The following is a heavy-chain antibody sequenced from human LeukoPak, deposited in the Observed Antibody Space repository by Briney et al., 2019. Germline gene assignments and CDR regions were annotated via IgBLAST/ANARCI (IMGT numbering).Heavy chain of an antibody. Sequence: ASVKVSCKASGYTFTSYAMHWVRQAPGQRLEWMGWINAGNGNTKYSQKFQGRVTITRDTSASTAYMELSSLRSEDTAVYYCARAYSSSWPGGYWGQGTLVTVSS. CDR3: ARAYSSSWPGGY. J-gene: IGHJ4*02. V-gene: IGHV1-3*01. CDR1: GYTFTSYA. CDR2: INAGNGNT. D-gene: IGHD6-13*01.